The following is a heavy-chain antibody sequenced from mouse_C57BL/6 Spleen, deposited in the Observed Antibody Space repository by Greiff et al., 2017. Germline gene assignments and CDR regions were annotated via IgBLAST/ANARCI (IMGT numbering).Heavy chain of an antibody. J-gene: IGHJ3*01. CDR1: GYTFTSYW. V-gene: IGHV1-55*01. CDR3: ARGGILRSPAWFAY. D-gene: IGHD1-1*01. Sequence: VQLQQPGAELVKPGASVKMSCKASGYTFTSYWITWVKQRPGQGLEWIGDIYPGSGSTNYNEKFKSKATLTVDTSSSTAYMQLSSLTSEDSAVYYCARGGILRSPAWFAYWGQGTLVTVSA. CDR2: IYPGSGST.